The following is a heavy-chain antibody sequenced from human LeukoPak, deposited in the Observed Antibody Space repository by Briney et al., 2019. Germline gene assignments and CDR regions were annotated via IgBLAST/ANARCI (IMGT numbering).Heavy chain of an antibody. CDR1: GYTFATYY. CDR3: ARGAITSFDY. CDR2: IDPNNGGT. J-gene: IGHJ4*02. D-gene: IGHD3-16*01. Sequence: ASVKVSCKASGYTFATYYLHWVRQAPGQGLEWMGWIDPNNGGTNFAQKFQGRVTLTRDTSISTAYMELTSDDSAVYYRARGAITSFDYWGQGTLVTVSS. V-gene: IGHV1-2*02.